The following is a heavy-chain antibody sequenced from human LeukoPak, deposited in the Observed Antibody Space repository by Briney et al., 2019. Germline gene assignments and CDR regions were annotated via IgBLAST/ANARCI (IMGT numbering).Heavy chain of an antibody. CDR2: IYYSGST. Sequence: SETLSLTCTVSGGSISCYYWSWIRQPPGKGLEWIGYIYYSGSTNYNPSLKSRVTISVDTSKNQFSLKLSSATAADTAVYYCARAAAPYYFDYWGQGTLVTVSS. J-gene: IGHJ4*02. V-gene: IGHV4-59*01. CDR1: GGSISCYY. CDR3: ARAAAPYYFDY. D-gene: IGHD2-2*01.